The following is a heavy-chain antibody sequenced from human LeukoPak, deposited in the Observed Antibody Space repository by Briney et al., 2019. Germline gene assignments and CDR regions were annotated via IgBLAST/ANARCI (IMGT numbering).Heavy chain of an antibody. CDR1: GGSISSYY. CDR2: IYYSGST. D-gene: IGHD3-10*01. Sequence: PSETLSLTCTVSGGSISSYYWSWIRQPPGKGLEWIGYIYYSGSTNYNPSLKSRVTISVDTSKNQFSLKLSSVTATDTAVYYCARHGTNSGSYYVDYWGQGTLVTVSS. J-gene: IGHJ4*02. V-gene: IGHV4-59*08. CDR3: ARHGTNSGSYYVDY.